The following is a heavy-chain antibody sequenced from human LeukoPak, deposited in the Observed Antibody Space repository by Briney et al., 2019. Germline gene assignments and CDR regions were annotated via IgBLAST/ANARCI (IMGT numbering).Heavy chain of an antibody. CDR1: GGSFSSGSYY. V-gene: IGHV4-61*01. Sequence: SETLSLTCTVSGGSFSSGSYYWSWIRQPPGKGLEWLGYIYYSGSTNYNPSLKSRVTISVDTSKNQFSLKLSSVTAADTAVYYCARNAGYSYGYTPEGNWFDPWGQGTLVTVSS. CDR2: IYYSGST. CDR3: ARNAGYSYGYTPEGNWFDP. J-gene: IGHJ5*02. D-gene: IGHD5-18*01.